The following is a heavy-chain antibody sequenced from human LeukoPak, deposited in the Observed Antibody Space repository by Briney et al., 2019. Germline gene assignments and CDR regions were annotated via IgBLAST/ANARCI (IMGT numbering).Heavy chain of an antibody. CDR3: ARDRDRDTGGYYYHMDV. Sequence: PSETLSLTCTVSGDSISNYYWNWIRQTPGKGLEWIGYIYYSGSTLYNPSLKSRATISVDKSKNQISLLMNSVTAADTAVYYCARDRDRDTGGYYYHMDVWGKGTTVSVS. CDR1: GDSISNYY. D-gene: IGHD2-8*02. J-gene: IGHJ6*03. CDR2: IYYSGST. V-gene: IGHV4-59*01.